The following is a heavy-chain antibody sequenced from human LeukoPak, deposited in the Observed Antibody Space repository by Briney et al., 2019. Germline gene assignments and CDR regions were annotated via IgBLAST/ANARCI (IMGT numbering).Heavy chain of an antibody. J-gene: IGHJ4*02. D-gene: IGHD2-15*01. CDR2: ISSSSSTI. CDR1: GFTFSSYS. CDR3: AKVDRWQLDEAFDY. V-gene: IGHV3-48*01. Sequence: GGSLRLSCAASGFTFSSYSMNWVRQAPGKGLEWVSYISSSSSTIYYADSVKGRFTISRDNAKNSLYLQMNSLRAEDTAVYYCAKVDRWQLDEAFDYWGQGTLVTVSS.